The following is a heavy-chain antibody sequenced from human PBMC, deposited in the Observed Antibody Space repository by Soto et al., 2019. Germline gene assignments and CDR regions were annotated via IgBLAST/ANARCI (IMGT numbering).Heavy chain of an antibody. V-gene: IGHV3-23*01. CDR2: ISGRGGST. J-gene: IGHJ3*02. CDR1: GFTFSSYA. CDR3: AKDPSASLSDI. Sequence: GGSLRLSCAASGFTFSSYAMSWVRQAPGKGLEWVSAISGRGGSTYYADSVKGRFTISKDNSKNTLYLQMNSLRAEDTAVYYCAKDPSASLSDIWGQGTMVTVSS.